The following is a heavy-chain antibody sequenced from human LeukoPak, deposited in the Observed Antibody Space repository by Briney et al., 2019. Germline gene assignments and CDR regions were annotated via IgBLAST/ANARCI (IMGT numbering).Heavy chain of an antibody. CDR1: GYTFTSYA. Sequence: ASVKVSCKASGYTFTSYAMNWVRQAPGQGLEWMGWINTNTGNPTYAQGFTGRFVFSLDTSVSTAYLQISSLKAEDTAVYYCARLAWELLLYYFDYWGQGTLVTVSS. V-gene: IGHV7-4-1*02. D-gene: IGHD1-26*01. CDR3: ARLAWELLLYYFDY. J-gene: IGHJ4*02. CDR2: INTNTGNP.